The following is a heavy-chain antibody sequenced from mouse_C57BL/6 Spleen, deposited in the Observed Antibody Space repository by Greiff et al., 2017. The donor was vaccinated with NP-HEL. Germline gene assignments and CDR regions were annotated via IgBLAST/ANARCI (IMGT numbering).Heavy chain of an antibody. J-gene: IGHJ3*01. CDR1: GYTFTSYW. CDR3: AVYYYGSEGFAY. Sequence: VQLQQPGAELVRPGSSVKLSCKASGYTFTSYWMHWVKQRPIQGLEWIGNIDPSDSETHYNQKFKDQATLTVDKSSSTAYMQLSSLTSEDSAVYYCAVYYYGSEGFAYWGQGTLVTVSA. CDR2: IDPSDSET. V-gene: IGHV1-52*01. D-gene: IGHD1-1*01.